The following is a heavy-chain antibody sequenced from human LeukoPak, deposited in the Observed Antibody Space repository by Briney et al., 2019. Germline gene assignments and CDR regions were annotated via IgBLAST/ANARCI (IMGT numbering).Heavy chain of an antibody. CDR1: GFTLDVYA. V-gene: IGHV3-9*01. Sequence: GRSLRLSCAASGFTLDVYATHWVRHAPGKGLEWVSCISWNRDSIGYAHSVKGRFTIYRDNAKNSLYVQMNSLSAEDTAVYYCAREGGLWFGELIPLKYWGQGTPVTVSS. J-gene: IGHJ4*02. CDR2: ISWNRDSI. CDR3: AREGGLWFGELIPLKY. D-gene: IGHD3-10*01.